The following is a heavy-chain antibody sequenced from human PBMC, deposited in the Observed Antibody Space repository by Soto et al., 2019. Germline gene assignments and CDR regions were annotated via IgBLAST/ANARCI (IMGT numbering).Heavy chain of an antibody. J-gene: IGHJ4*02. CDR1: GFTFDDYA. V-gene: IGHV3-9*01. Sequence: EVPLVESGGGLVQPGRSLRLSCAASGFTFDDYAIHWVRQAPGRGLEWVAGISWNGASIGYADSVKGRFTNSRDNAKNSLHLQMNSLRSEDTALYYCANLPLYGSGFDCWGQGTLVTVSS. CDR2: ISWNGASI. CDR3: ANLPLYGSGFDC. D-gene: IGHD3-10*01.